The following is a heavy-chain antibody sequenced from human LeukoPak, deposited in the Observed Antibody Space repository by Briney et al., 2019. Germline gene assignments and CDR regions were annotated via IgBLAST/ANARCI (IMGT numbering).Heavy chain of an antibody. CDR1: GFTFSSYG. D-gene: IGHD3-10*01. Sequence: GRSLRLSCAASGFTFSSYGMHWVRQAPGKGLQWLAFIQSDGNNKYYADSVKGRFTISRDNSKNTLFLQTNSLRAEDTAVYYCAKDKSMVRELDYWGQGNLVTVSS. CDR2: IQSDGNNK. J-gene: IGHJ4*02. V-gene: IGHV3-30*18. CDR3: AKDKSMVRELDY.